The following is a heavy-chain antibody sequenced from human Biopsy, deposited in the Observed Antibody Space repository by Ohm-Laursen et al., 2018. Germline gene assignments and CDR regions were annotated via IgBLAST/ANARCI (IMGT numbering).Heavy chain of an antibody. J-gene: IGHJ2*01. V-gene: IGHV4-31*01. Sequence: QTLSLTCAVSGGSVSSGGFYWSWIRQHPGKGLEWIGYIYYSGTTYYNPSLKSLVTISVDTSKNQFSLKLNSVTAADTAVYYCAGRPYGGTRYWYFDLWGRGTLVTVSS. CDR2: IYYSGTT. CDR1: GGSVSSGGFY. D-gene: IGHD4-23*01. CDR3: AGRPYGGTRYWYFDL.